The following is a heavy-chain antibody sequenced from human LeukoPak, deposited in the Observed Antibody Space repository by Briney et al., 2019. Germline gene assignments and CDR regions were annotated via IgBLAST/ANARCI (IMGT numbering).Heavy chain of an antibody. CDR1: GFTFSSYW. CDR2: IKQDGSET. Sequence: GGSLRLSCAASGFTFSSYWMSWVRQAPGKGLEWVANIKQDGSETKYVDSVKGRFTISRDNARNSLYLQMNSLRAEDTAVYYCARYHYGDHPFDPWGQGTLVTVSS. CDR3: ARYHYGDHPFDP. V-gene: IGHV3-7*01. D-gene: IGHD4-17*01. J-gene: IGHJ5*02.